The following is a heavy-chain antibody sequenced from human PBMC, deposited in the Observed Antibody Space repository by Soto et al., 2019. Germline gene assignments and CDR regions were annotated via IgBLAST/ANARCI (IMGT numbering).Heavy chain of an antibody. J-gene: IGHJ6*02. V-gene: IGHV3-13*01. CDR2: ITTAGDT. CDR3: ARELHGGSYGMDV. Sequence: PGGSLRLSCAASGFTFSSYAMSWVRQAPGKGLEWVSGITTAGDTYYPGSVKGRFTISREKAKNSLYLQMNSLSAGDTAVYYCARELHGGSYGMDVWGQGTTVTVSS. CDR1: GFTFSSYA.